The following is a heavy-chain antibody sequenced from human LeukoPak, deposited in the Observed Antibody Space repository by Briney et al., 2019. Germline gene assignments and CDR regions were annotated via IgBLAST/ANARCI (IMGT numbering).Heavy chain of an antibody. CDR2: INHSGST. J-gene: IGHJ1*01. CDR1: GGSFSGYY. CDR3: ARPGWSQFDRGSFQH. D-gene: IGHD6-19*01. V-gene: IGHV4-34*01. Sequence: SETLSLTCAVYGGSFSGYYWSWIRQPPGKGLEWIGEINHSGSTNYNPSLKSRVTISVDTSKNQFSLKLSSVTAADTAVYYCARPGWSQFDRGSFQHWGQGTLVTVSS.